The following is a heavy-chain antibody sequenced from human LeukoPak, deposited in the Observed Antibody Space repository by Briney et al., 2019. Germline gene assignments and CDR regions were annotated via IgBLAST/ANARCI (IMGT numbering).Heavy chain of an antibody. CDR3: ARDTGYSSGWYLDY. V-gene: IGHV1-2*02. CDR2: INPNSGGT. D-gene: IGHD6-19*01. Sequence: ASVRVSCKASGYTFTGYYMHWVRQAPGQGLEWMGWINPNSGGTNYAQKFQGRVTMTRDTSISTAYMELSRLRSDDTAVYYCARDTGYSSGWYLDYWGQGTLVTVSS. CDR1: GYTFTGYY. J-gene: IGHJ4*02.